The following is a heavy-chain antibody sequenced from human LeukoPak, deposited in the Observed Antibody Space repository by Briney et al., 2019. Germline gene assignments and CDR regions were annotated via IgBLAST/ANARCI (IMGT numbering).Heavy chain of an antibody. CDR1: GFTFSNCW. J-gene: IGHJ4*02. V-gene: IGHV3-7*01. CDR2: IKQDESEK. Sequence: GGSLRLSCSASGFTFSNCWMSWFRQAPGKGLEWVANIKQDESEKYYVDSVKGRFTISRDNAKSSLYLQMNSLRAEDTAVYYCARALDSRSSRYQAFEEWGQGTLVTVSS. CDR3: ARALDSRSSRYQAFEE. D-gene: IGHD2-2*01.